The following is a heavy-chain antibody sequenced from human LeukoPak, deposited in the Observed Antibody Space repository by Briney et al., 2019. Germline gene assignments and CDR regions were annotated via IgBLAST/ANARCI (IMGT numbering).Heavy chain of an antibody. D-gene: IGHD3-10*01. CDR3: AKDQFKPSGISMLRGVRGYYYNMDV. Sequence: GGSLRLSCTVSGFTVSSDSMSWVRQAPGKGLEWVSFIYSGGSTHYSDSVKGRFTISRDNSKNTLYLQMNSLRAEDTAVYFCAKDQFKPSGISMLRGVRGYYYNMDVWGKGTTVTISS. J-gene: IGHJ6*03. CDR2: IYSGGST. CDR1: GFTVSSDS. V-gene: IGHV3-53*05.